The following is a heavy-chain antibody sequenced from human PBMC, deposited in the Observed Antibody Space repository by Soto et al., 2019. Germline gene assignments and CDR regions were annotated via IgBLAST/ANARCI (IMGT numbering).Heavy chain of an antibody. J-gene: IGHJ3*01. Sequence: QGQLQQSGPGLVKPSQTLSLTCAISGDSVSSDITSWNWIRQSPSRGLEWLGRTYYRSKWFHDYEECVKSRMTINPDTSKNQFSLELNSMTPEDTAVYYCARGNALDVWGQGTVVTVSS. CDR1: GDSVSSDITS. V-gene: IGHV6-1*01. CDR3: ARGNALDV. D-gene: IGHD3-10*01. CDR2: TYYRSKWFH.